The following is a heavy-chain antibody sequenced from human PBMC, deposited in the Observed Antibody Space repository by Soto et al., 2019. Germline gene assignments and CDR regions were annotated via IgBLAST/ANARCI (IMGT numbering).Heavy chain of an antibody. J-gene: IGHJ4*02. Sequence: GASVKVSCKASGGTFSSYAISWVRQAPGQGLEWMGGIIPIFGTANYAQKFQGRVTITADESTSTAYMELSSLRSEDTAVYYCASPRRYFDWFDKNLFDYWAQGSLVTVSS. V-gene: IGHV1-69*13. CDR1: GGTFSSYA. CDR2: IIPIFGTA. CDR3: ASPRRYFDWFDKNLFDY. D-gene: IGHD3-9*01.